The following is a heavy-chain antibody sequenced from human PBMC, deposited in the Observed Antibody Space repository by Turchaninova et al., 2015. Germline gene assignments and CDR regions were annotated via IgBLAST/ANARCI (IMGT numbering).Heavy chain of an antibody. J-gene: IGHJ6*02. CDR3: AKAAAGSYYYYYYGMDV. CDR2: INHSEST. Sequence: QVQLQQWGAGLLKPSETLSLTCAVHGGSFSGSYWSWIRQPPGKGLEWIGEINHSESTNYTPSLKSRVTISVDTSKNQFSLKLSSVTAADTAVYYCAKAAAGSYYYYYYGMDVWGQGTTVTVSS. D-gene: IGHD6-13*01. V-gene: IGHV4-34*01. CDR1: GGSFSGSY.